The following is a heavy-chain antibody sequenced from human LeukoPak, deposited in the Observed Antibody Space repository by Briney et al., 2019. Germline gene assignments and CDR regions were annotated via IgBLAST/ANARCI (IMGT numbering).Heavy chain of an antibody. D-gene: IGHD4-17*01. CDR2: ISAYNGNT. Sequence: SVKVSCKASGGTFSSYTISWVRQAPGQGLEWMGWISAYNGNTNYAQKLQGRVTMTTDTSTSTAYMELRSLRSDDTAVYYCARAPDDYGDLNWFDPWGQGTLVTVSS. V-gene: IGHV1-18*01. J-gene: IGHJ5*02. CDR3: ARAPDDYGDLNWFDP. CDR1: GGTFSSYT.